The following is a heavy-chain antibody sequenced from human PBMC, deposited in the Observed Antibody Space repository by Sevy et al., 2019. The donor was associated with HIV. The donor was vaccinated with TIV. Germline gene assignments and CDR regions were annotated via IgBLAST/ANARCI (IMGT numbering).Heavy chain of an antibody. J-gene: IGHJ3*02. Sequence: GGSLRLSCAVSGFTFSDYYMTWIRQAPGKGLEWVPYISSSGSTIYYADSVKGRFTISRDNGKNSLYLQMNSLRAEDTAVYYCAGEGSIRAFDIWGQGTMVTVSS. CDR3: AGEGSIRAFDI. D-gene: IGHD2-21*01. CDR1: GFTFSDYY. V-gene: IGHV3-11*04. CDR2: ISSSGSTI.